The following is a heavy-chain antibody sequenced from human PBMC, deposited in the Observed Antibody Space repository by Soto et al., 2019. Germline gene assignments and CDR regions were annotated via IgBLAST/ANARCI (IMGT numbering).Heavy chain of an antibody. J-gene: IGHJ4*02. CDR3: ARETHFIDY. CDR2: MSGSGGRT. Sequence: ESGGGLVQPGGSLRLSCAASGFIFNNYAMSWVRQAPGKGLEWVSSMSGSGGRTSYTDSVKGRFTISRDTSKNTLYLQMNSLRGEDTALYYCARETHFIDYWGQGTLVSVSA. D-gene: IGHD1-26*01. CDR1: GFIFNNYA. V-gene: IGHV3-23*01.